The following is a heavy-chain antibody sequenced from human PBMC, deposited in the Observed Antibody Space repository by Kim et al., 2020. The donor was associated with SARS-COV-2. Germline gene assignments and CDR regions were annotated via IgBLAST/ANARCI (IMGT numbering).Heavy chain of an antibody. CDR1: GFTFGIYA. CDR3: ARRPGTAAAGTAHFDP. CDR2: IGGLDGAT. V-gene: IGHV3-23*01. Sequence: GGSLRLSCAASGFTFGIYAMSWVRQAPGKGLEWVSTIGGLDGATFYADPVKGRFTISRDNSKNTLYLHMISLRAEDTAMYYCARRPGTAAAGTAHFDPWGQGTLVTVSS. D-gene: IGHD6-13*01. J-gene: IGHJ5*02.